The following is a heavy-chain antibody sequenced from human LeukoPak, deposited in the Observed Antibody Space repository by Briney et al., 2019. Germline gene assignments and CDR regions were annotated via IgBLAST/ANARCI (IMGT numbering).Heavy chain of an antibody. J-gene: IGHJ4*02. Sequence: ASVRVSCKASGYTFSIYGFSWVRQAPGQGLEWVGWISAFNYIIEYAQKFQGRVTMTQDTATSTAYMELRSLTSDDTAVFYCTRGSSISAQGDTWGQGTLVSVSS. D-gene: IGHD3-16*01. CDR1: GYTFSIYG. V-gene: IGHV1-18*01. CDR2: ISAFNYII. CDR3: TRGSSISAQGDT.